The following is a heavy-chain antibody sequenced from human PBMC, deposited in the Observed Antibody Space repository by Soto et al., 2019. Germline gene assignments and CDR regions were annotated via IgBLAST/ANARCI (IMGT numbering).Heavy chain of an antibody. CDR3: AKDLGTDDFWSAYYTYYYMDV. CDR2: ISGSGDNT. V-gene: IGHV3-23*01. D-gene: IGHD3-3*01. CDR1: GSTFSSYA. J-gene: IGHJ6*03. Sequence: EVQLLESGGGWDQPGGSLGLPFEASGSTFSSYARNWAPRVPGKGLEWVSVISGSGDNTYYADSLKGRFTISRDNSKNTLYLQMNSLRAEDTAVYYCAKDLGTDDFWSAYYTYYYMDVWGKGTTVTVSS.